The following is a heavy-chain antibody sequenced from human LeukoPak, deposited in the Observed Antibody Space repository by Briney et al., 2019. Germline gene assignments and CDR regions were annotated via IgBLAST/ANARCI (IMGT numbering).Heavy chain of an antibody. CDR3: ARALYYDFWSGPYNWFDP. J-gene: IGHJ5*02. V-gene: IGHV4-39*01. CDR1: GGSISSSSYY. CDR2: IYYSGST. D-gene: IGHD3-3*01. Sequence: SETLSLTCTVSGGSISSSSYYWGWIRQPPGKGLEWIGSIYYSGSTYYNPSLKSRVTISVDTSKNQFSLKLSSVTAADTAVYYCARALYYDFWSGPYNWFDPWGQGTLVTVSS.